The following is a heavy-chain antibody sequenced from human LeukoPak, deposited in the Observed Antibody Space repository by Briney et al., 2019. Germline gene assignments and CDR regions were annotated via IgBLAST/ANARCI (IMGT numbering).Heavy chain of an antibody. J-gene: IGHJ4*02. CDR3: AKQLGYCSDGSCYFPY. D-gene: IGHD2-15*01. CDR2: ISNNGGYT. CDR1: GFTFSSSA. Sequence: GGSLRLSCAASGFTFSSSAMSWVRQAPGKGLEWVSAISNNGGYTYYADSVQDRFTISRDNSKSTLCLQMNSLRAEDTAVYYCAKQLGYCSDGSCYFPYWGQGTLVTVSS. V-gene: IGHV3-23*01.